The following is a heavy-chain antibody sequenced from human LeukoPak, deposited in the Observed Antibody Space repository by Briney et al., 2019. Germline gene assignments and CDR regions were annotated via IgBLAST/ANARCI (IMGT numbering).Heavy chain of an antibody. J-gene: IGHJ4*02. Sequence: GGSLRLSCAASGFTFINYALSGVRQAPGKGLEWVSTVSSGGGSTYYADSVKGRFTVSRDNSKNTLYLQMTSLRAEDTAVYYCAKLSGAYCYYFDQWGQGTLVTVSS. CDR2: VSSGGGST. D-gene: IGHD2-21*01. V-gene: IGHV3-23*01. CDR3: AKLSGAYCYYFDQ. CDR1: GFTFINYA.